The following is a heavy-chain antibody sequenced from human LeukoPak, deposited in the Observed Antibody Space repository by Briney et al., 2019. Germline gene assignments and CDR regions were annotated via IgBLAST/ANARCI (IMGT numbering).Heavy chain of an antibody. J-gene: IGHJ4*02. CDR1: GDSITSYA. V-gene: IGHV1-3*01. CDR3: ARVESIVGATTFDY. CDR2: INAGNGNT. D-gene: IGHD1-26*01. Sequence: GASVKVSCKASGDSITSYAMNGVRQAPGQRLEWMGWINAGNGNTKYSQKFQGRVTITRDTSASTAYMELSSLRSEDTAVYYCARVESIVGATTFDYWGQGTLVTVSS.